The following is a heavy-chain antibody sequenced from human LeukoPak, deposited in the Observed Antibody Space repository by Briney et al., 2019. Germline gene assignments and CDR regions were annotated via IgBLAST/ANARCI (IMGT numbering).Heavy chain of an antibody. CDR3: AREVATLTDGFDI. Sequence: GGSLRLSCAASGFTFSSYGVHWVRQAPGKGLEWVAFIRYDGSNKYYADSVKGRFTISRDNSKNTLYLQMNSLRIEDTAVYYCAREVATLTDGFDIWGQGTMVTVSP. J-gene: IGHJ3*02. D-gene: IGHD5-12*01. V-gene: IGHV3-30*02. CDR2: IRYDGSNK. CDR1: GFTFSSYG.